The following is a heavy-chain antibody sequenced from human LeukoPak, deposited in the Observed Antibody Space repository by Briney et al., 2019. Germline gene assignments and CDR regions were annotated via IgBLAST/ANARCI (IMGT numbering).Heavy chain of an antibody. CDR1: GGSISSNDYY. V-gene: IGHV4-30-4*01. CDR3: ASGSVTTLLFDF. J-gene: IGHJ4*02. D-gene: IGHD3-10*01. Sequence: PSETLSLTCTVSGGSISSNDYYWSWIRQPPGKGLEWIGYIYYSGTTDYNPSLKSRLTISVDSSKNQFSLKLSSVTGADTAVYYCASGSVTTLLFDFWGQGTLVTVSS. CDR2: IYYSGTT.